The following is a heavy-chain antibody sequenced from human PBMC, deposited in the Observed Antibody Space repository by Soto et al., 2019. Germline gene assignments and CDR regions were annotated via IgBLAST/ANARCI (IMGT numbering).Heavy chain of an antibody. CDR2: IRSKTDGGTT. J-gene: IGHJ3*02. CDR3: TTTRPGTNVFDN. V-gene: IGHV3-15*01. CDR1: GITFSNAW. D-gene: IGHD6-13*01. Sequence: EVLLVESGGGLVEPGGSLRLSCEASGITFSNAWMNCVRQAPGKGLEYIGRIRSKTDGGTTEYVAPVEGRFTISRDDSKNTMYLQMSGLKTEDTAVYYCTTTRPGTNVFDNWGQGTLVTVSS.